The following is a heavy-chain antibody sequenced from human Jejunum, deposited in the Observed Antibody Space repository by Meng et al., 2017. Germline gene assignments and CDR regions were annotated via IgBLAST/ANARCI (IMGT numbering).Heavy chain of an antibody. CDR1: GFTFSSYA. J-gene: IGHJ4*02. CDR3: AKLRSKDGIAAAGDN. Sequence: VQVVESGGGFIQPGGSLRLSCAASGFTFSSYAMSWVRQAPGKGLDWVSAISGSGGSTAHADSVKGRFTISRDNSKNTLYLQMNSLRAEDTAIYYCAKLRSKDGIAAAGDNWGQGTLVTVSS. CDR2: ISGSGGST. V-gene: IGHV3-23*04. D-gene: IGHD6-13*01.